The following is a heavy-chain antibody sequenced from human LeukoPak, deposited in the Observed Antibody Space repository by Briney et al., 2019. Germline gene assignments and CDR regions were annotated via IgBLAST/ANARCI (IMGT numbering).Heavy chain of an antibody. V-gene: IGHV4-59*01. J-gene: IGHJ3*02. CDR3: ARVMASYYDFWSGYLSAFDI. CDR2: IYYSGST. D-gene: IGHD3-3*01. CDR1: GGSISSYY. Sequence: SETLSLTCTVSGGSISSYYWSWIRQPPRKGLEWIGYIYYSGSTNYNPSLKSRVTISVDTSKNQFSLKLSSVTAADTAVYYCARVMASYYDFWSGYLSAFDIWGQGTMVTVSS.